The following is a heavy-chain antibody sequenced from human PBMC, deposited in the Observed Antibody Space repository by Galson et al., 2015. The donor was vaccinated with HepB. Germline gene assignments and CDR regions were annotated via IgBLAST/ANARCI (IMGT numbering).Heavy chain of an antibody. V-gene: IGHV5-10-1*01. J-gene: IGHJ6*02. CDR1: GYSFTSYW. D-gene: IGHD5-18*01. CDR2: IDPSDSYT. Sequence: QSGAEVKKPGESLRISCKGSGYSFTSYWISWVRQMPGKGLEWMGRIDPSDSYTNYSPSFQGHVTISADKSISTAYLQWSSLKASDTAMYYCARHGVQLWPHYYYGMDVWGQGTTVTVSS. CDR3: ARHGVQLWPHYYYGMDV.